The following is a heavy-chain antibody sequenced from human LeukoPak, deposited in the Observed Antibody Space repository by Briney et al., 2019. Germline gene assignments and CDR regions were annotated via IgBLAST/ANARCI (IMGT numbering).Heavy chain of an antibody. Sequence: PGGSLRLSCAASGFTFSSYAMSWVRQAPGKGLEWVSATSGSGGSTYYADSVKGRFTISRDNSKNTLYLQMNSLRAEDTAVYYCAKDLLLYGDLTYYFDYWGQGTLVTVSS. CDR1: GFTFSSYA. CDR3: AKDLLLYGDLTYYFDY. CDR2: TSGSGGST. D-gene: IGHD4-17*01. J-gene: IGHJ4*02. V-gene: IGHV3-23*01.